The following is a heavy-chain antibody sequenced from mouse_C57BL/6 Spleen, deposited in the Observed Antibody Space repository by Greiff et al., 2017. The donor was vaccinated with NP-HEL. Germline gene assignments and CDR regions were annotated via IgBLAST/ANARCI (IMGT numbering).Heavy chain of an antibody. Sequence: EVKLMESGGGLVKPGGSLKLSCAASGFTFSDYGMHWVRQAPEKGLEWVAYISSGSSTIYYADTVKGRFTISRDNAKHTLFLQMTSLRSEDTAMYYCARDYGNYGWYFDVWGTGTTVTVSS. D-gene: IGHD2-1*01. J-gene: IGHJ1*03. CDR1: GFTFSDYG. CDR3: ARDYGNYGWYFDV. V-gene: IGHV5-17*01. CDR2: ISSGSSTI.